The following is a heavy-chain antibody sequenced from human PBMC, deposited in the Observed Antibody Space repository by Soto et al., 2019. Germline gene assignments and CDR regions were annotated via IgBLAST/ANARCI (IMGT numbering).Heavy chain of an antibody. CDR2: IKSKSDGETT. CDR1: GFTFRNAW. J-gene: IGHJ6*02. D-gene: IGHD3-10*01. CDR3: TTDRLLWFGEYTFAMDV. V-gene: IGHV3-15*01. Sequence: EVELVESGGGLVKPGGPLTLSCEGSGFTFRNAWMSWVRQAPGKGREWVGRIKSKSDGETTDYAVPVKGRFTISRDDSKNTFYLRMSSLKSEDTAVYYCTTDRLLWFGEYTFAMDVCGQGTTVTVSS.